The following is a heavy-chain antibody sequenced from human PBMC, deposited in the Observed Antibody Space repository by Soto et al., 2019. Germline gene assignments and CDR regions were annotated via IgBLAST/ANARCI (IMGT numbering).Heavy chain of an antibody. CDR1: GFSFSTYE. V-gene: IGHV3-48*03. D-gene: IGHD1-26*01. J-gene: IGHJ3*02. Sequence: PGGSLRLSCAASGFSFSTYEMNWVRQAPGKGLEWVSYISKNGIDIYYADSVKGRFTISRDNANNSLFLQMDSLRPEDTAVYYCAPRKYGSFNIGAFDIWVQGTMVTVSS. CDR2: ISKNGIDI. CDR3: APRKYGSFNIGAFDI.